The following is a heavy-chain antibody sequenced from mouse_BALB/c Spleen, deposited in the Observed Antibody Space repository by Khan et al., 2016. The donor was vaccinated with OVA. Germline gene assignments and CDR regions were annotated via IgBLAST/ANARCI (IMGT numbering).Heavy chain of an antibody. J-gene: IGHJ3*01. CDR1: GYIFTSYW. D-gene: IGHD2-3*01. CDR3: ASDGRDGAWFVY. CDR2: IYPGTNST. V-gene: IGHV1S132*01. Sequence: VQLQESGAELVRPGASVKLSCKTSGYIFTSYWIHWVKQRSGQGLEWIARIYPGTNSTYYNEKFKGKATLTADKSSSTAYMQLSSLKSEDSAVYVCASDGRDGAWFVYWGQGTLVTVSA.